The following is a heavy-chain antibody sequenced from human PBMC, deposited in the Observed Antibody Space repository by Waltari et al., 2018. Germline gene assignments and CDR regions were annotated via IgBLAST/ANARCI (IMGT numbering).Heavy chain of an antibody. V-gene: IGHV3-30*18. CDR3: AKAGRAVAGTWVDYFDS. CDR1: GFSFSTYG. J-gene: IGHJ4*02. D-gene: IGHD6-19*01. CDR2: IWNDGSNK. Sequence: QVQLVESGGVVVQPGRSLRLSCAASGFSFSTYGMHWVRQAPGKGVEWVALIWNDGSNKDYADSVKGRFTISRDNSKNTLYLQMNSLTTEDTAIYYCAKAGRAVAGTWVDYFDSWGQGTQVTVSS.